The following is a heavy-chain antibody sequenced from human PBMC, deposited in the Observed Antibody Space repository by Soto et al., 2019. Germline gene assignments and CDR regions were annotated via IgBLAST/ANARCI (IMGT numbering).Heavy chain of an antibody. Sequence: SETLSLTCTVSGTSISSYYWSWIRQPPGKGLEWIANIHYSGTTNYNPSLASRVTLSVDTSKNQFSLKMTSVTAADRAMYFCARYNSYAIDYWGRGTLATVSS. CDR3: ARYNSYAIDY. CDR2: IHYSGTT. CDR1: GTSISSYY. J-gene: IGHJ4*01. D-gene: IGHD2-8*01. V-gene: IGHV4-59*01.